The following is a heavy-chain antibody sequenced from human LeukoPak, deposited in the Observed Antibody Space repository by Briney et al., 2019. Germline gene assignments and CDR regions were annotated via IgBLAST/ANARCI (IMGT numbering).Heavy chain of an antibody. CDR1: GFTFSSYA. J-gene: IGHJ4*02. Sequence: PGGSLRLSCAASGFTFSSYAMNWVRQAPGKGLEWVSGISGRGDSTYYADSVKGRFTISRVDSKNTLYLQMNSVRAEDTCVYYCAIGRGAPYYFDYWGQGTLVTVSS. CDR2: ISGRGDST. V-gene: IGHV3-23*01. CDR3: AIGRGAPYYFDY.